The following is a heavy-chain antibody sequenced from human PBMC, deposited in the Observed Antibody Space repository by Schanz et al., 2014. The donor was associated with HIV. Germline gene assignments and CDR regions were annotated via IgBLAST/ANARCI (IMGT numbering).Heavy chain of an antibody. J-gene: IGHJ6*02. CDR3: TRGRFLERGGMDV. V-gene: IGHV3-33*08. Sequence: VHLVESGGGLVQPGGSLRLSCAASGFTFSSYAMTWVRQAPGKGLEWVAVIWFDGRNKYYGDSVKGRFMISRDNSNNTLYLQMNSLRAEDTAVYFCTRGRFLERGGMDVWGQGTAVTVSS. D-gene: IGHD3-3*01. CDR2: IWFDGRNK. CDR1: GFTFSSYA.